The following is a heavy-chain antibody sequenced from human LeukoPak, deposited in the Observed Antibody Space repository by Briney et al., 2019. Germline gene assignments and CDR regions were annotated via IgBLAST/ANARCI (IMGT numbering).Heavy chain of an antibody. CDR2: IKSKTDGGTT. CDR3: TTDSWYYDSSGYYYFDY. Sequence: GGSLSLSCAASGFTFSNAWMNWVRQAPGKGLEWVGRIKSKTDGGTTDYAAPVKGRFTISRDDSKNTLYLQMNSLKTEDTAVYYCTTDSWYYDSSGYYYFDYWGQGTLVTVSS. CDR1: GFTFSNAW. D-gene: IGHD3-22*01. V-gene: IGHV3-15*07. J-gene: IGHJ4*02.